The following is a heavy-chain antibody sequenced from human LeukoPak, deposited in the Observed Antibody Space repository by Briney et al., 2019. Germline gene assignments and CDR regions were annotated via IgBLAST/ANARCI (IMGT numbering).Heavy chain of an antibody. CDR1: GGSISSSSYY. CDR3: ARDSGSYDAFDI. Sequence: PSETLSLTCTVSGGSISSSSYYWGWIRQPPGKGLEWIGTIYYSGSTYYNPSLKSRVTISVDTSQNQFSLKVSSLSAADTAVYYCARDSGSYDAFDIWGQGTMVTVSS. V-gene: IGHV4-39*07. J-gene: IGHJ3*02. CDR2: IYYSGST. D-gene: IGHD1-26*01.